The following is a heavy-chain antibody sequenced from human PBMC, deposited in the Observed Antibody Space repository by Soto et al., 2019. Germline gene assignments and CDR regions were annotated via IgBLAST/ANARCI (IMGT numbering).Heavy chain of an antibody. CDR2: ISAYNGNT. CDR1: GYTFTSYG. CDR3: ARSYPATRYYYYYGMDV. Sequence: ASVKVSCKASGYTFTSYGISWVRQAPGQGLEWMGWISAYNGNTNYAQKLQGRVTMTTDTSTSTAYMELRSLRSDDTAVYYCARSYPATRYYYYYGMDVWGQGTTVTVSS. J-gene: IGHJ6*02. V-gene: IGHV1-18*01.